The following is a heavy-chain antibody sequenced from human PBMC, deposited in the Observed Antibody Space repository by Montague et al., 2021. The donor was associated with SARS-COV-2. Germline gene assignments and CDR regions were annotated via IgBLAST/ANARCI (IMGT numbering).Heavy chain of an antibody. D-gene: IGHD3-3*01. CDR2: ISYDGSNK. CDR1: VFTFSRYA. V-gene: IGHV3-30*04. Sequence: SLRLSCAASVFTFSRYAMHWVRQAPGKGLEWVAVISYDGSNKYYADSVKGRFTISRDNSKNTLYLQMNSLRAEDTAVYYCARDHLNRRGAEGFLTIFGVVTSNYFDYWGQGTLVTVSS. J-gene: IGHJ4*02. CDR3: ARDHLNRRGAEGFLTIFGVVTSNYFDY.